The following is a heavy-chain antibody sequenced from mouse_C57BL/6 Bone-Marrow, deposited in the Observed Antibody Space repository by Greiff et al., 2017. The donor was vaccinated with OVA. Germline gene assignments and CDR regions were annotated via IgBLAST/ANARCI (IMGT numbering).Heavy chain of an antibody. CDR2: IDPENGDT. D-gene: IGHD2-3*01. Sequence: EVQLVESGAELVRPGASVKLSCTASGFNIKDDYMHWVKQRPEQGLEWIGWIDPENGDTEYASKFQGKATITADTSSNTAYLQLSSLTSEDTAVYYCTTSRIYDGYYRFAYWGQGTLVTVSA. J-gene: IGHJ3*01. V-gene: IGHV14-4*01. CDR1: GFNIKDDY. CDR3: TTSRIYDGYYRFAY.